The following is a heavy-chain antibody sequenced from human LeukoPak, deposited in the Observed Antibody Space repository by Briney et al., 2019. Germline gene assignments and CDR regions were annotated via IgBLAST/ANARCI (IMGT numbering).Heavy chain of an antibody. CDR1: GYTFTSYG. CDR3: ARDPGEGYCSGGSCYSVT. CDR2: ISAHNGNT. V-gene: IGHV1-18*01. J-gene: IGHJ5*02. Sequence: ASVKVSCKASGYTFTSYGISWVRQAPGQGLEWMGWISAHNGNTNYAQKLQGRVTMTTDTSTSTAYMELRSLRSDDTAVYYCARDPGEGYCSGGSCYSVTWGQGTLVTVSS. D-gene: IGHD2-15*01.